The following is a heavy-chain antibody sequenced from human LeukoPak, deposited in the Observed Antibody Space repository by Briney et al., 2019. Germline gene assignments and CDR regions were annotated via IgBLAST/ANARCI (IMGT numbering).Heavy chain of an antibody. CDR1: GYSFTTYW. D-gene: IGHD1-26*01. CDR3: TRRDPSGGYYFDY. J-gene: IGHJ4*02. CDR2: IYPSDSET. V-gene: IGHV5-51*01. Sequence: GESLKISCQGSGYSFTTYWIGWVRQMPGKGLEWVGSIYPSDSETRYSPSFQGQVTISADKSISTAYLQWSSLKASDTAMYYCTRRDPSGGYYFDYWGQGTLVTVSS.